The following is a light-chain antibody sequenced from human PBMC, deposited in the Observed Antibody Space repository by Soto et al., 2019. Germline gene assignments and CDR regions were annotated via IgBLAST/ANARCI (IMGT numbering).Light chain of an antibody. CDR2: GTA. CDR3: LQYGSSPRT. CDR1: QNVVCRY. J-gene: IGKJ1*01. V-gene: IGKV3-20*01. Sequence: EIVLTQSPGTLSLSPGERATLSCRASQNVVCRYLAWYQQKPGHAPMLLIDGTANRATGIPEGFSGSRCGTDFSLTISSLQPGDRALYYCLQYGSSPRTFGQWIKGES.